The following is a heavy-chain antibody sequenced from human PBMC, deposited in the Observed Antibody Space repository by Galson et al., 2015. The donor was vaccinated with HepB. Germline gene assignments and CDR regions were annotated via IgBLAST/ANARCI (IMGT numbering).Heavy chain of an antibody. CDR2: IYYSGST. V-gene: IGHV4-59*08. CDR3: ARGDYGDYVGGY. D-gene: IGHD4-17*01. J-gene: IGHJ4*02. Sequence: SETLSLTCTVSGGSISSYYWSWIRQPPGKGLEWIGYIYYSGSTNYNPSLKSRVTISVDTSKNQFSLKLSSVTAADTAVYYCARGDYGDYVGGYRGQGTLVTVSS. CDR1: GGSISSYY.